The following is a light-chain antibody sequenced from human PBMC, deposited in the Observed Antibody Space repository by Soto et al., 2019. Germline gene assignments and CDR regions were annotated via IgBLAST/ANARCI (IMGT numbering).Light chain of an antibody. J-gene: IGKJ3*01. Sequence: EIVLTQSPGTLSLSPGEGDTLSCRASQTVTVNSLAWYQQTPGQTPRLLIYAASTRATGIPDRFNGSGSRIGFVLTISRLEPEDVAMNYCQQYGDSPFTFGPGTKVDI. CDR3: QQYGDSPFT. CDR1: QTVTVNS. CDR2: AAS. V-gene: IGKV3-20*01.